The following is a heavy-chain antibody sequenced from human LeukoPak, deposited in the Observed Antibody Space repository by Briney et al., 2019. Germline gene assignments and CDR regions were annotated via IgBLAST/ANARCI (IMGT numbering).Heavy chain of an antibody. D-gene: IGHD3-10*01. V-gene: IGHV4-34*01. Sequence: SETLSHTCAVYGGSFSGYYWSWIRQPPGKGLEWIGEINHSGSTNYNPSLKSRVTISVDTSKNQFSLKLSSVTAADTAVYYCAGFSIWYYFDYWGQGTLVTVSS. CDR1: GGSFSGYY. J-gene: IGHJ4*02. CDR2: INHSGST. CDR3: AGFSIWYYFDY.